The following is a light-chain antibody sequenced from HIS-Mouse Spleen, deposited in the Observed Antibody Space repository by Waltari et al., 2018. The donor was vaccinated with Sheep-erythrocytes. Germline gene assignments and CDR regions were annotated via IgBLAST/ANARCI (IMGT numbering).Light chain of an antibody. J-gene: IGLJ3*02. CDR1: SSDVGSHNL. Sequence: QSALTQPASVSGSPGQSITISCTGTSSDVGSHNLVSWYQQHPGKAPKLMIYEGSKRPSGVSNRFSGSKSGNTASLTISGPQAEDEADYYCCSYAGSSTPWVFGGGTKLTVL. V-gene: IGLV2-23*01. CDR2: EGS. CDR3: CSYAGSSTPWV.